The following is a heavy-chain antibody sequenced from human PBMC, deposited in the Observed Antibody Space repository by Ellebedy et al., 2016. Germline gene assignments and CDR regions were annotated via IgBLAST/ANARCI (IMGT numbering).Heavy chain of an antibody. V-gene: IGHV3-23*01. CDR3: AKDRQSGNYYYFDY. J-gene: IGHJ4*02. CDR1: GFTFGTYA. CDR2: ISTGGLRT. D-gene: IGHD1-26*01. Sequence: GESLKISCAAPGFTFGTYAMSWVRQAPGRGLEWVSAISTGGLRTSYADSVKGRFTISGDNSKNTLYLQMNSLRAEDTAVYYCAKDRQSGNYYYFDYWGQGTLVTVSS.